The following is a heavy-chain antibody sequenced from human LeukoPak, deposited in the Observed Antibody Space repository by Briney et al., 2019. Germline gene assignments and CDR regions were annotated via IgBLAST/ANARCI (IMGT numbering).Heavy chain of an antibody. J-gene: IGHJ4*02. V-gene: IGHV4-34*01. CDR1: GGSFSGYY. CDR2: INHSGST. CDR3: ARGRSGRYRVLDY. Sequence: SETLSLTCAVYGGSFSGYYWSWIRQPPGKGLEWIGEINHSGSTNYNPSLKSRVTISVDTSKNQFSLKLSSVTAADTAVYYCARGRSGRYRVLDYWGQGTLVTVSS. D-gene: IGHD1-26*01.